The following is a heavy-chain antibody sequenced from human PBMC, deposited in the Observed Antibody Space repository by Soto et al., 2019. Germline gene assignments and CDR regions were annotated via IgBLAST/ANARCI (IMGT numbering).Heavy chain of an antibody. CDR1: GFTVISNY. CDR3: ARSGYSYGPNPLLY. V-gene: IGHV3-66*01. CDR2: IYSTGDR. J-gene: IGHJ4*02. D-gene: IGHD5-18*01. Sequence: GGSLRLSCAASGFTVISNYISWVLQAPGKGLQWVSIIYSTGDRYYADSVKGRFTISRDTSKNTLYLQMNSLRAEDSAVYYCARSGYSYGPNPLLYSGQAPLVTVSS.